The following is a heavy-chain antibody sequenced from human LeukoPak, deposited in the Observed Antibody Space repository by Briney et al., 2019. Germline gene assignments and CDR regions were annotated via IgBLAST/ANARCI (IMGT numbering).Heavy chain of an antibody. CDR3: ARGDYVWGSYRYFDY. CDR2: IYTSGST. V-gene: IGHV4-4*07. J-gene: IGHJ4*02. CDR1: GGSISSYY. D-gene: IGHD3-16*02. Sequence: SETLSLTCTVSGGSISSYYWSWIRQPAGEGLEWIGRIYTSGSTNYNPSLKSRVTMSVDTSKNQFSLELSSVTAADTAVYHCARGDYVWGSYRYFDYWGQGTLVTVSS.